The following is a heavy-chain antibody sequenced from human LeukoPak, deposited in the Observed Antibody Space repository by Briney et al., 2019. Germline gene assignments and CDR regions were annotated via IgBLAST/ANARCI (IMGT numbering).Heavy chain of an antibody. D-gene: IGHD5-18*01. V-gene: IGHV4-34*01. CDR3: AREGRRYSYGSYYYGMDV. CDR2: INHSGST. Sequence: SETLSLTCAVYGGSFSGYYWSWIRQPPGKGLEWIGEINHSGSTNYNPSLKSRVTISVDTSKNQFSLKLSSVTAADTAVYYCAREGRRYSYGSYYYGMDVWGQGTTVTVFS. CDR1: GGSFSGYY. J-gene: IGHJ6*02.